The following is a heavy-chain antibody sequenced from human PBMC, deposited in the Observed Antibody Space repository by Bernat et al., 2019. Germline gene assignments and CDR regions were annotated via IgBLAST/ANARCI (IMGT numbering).Heavy chain of an antibody. CDR1: GGTFSSYA. J-gene: IGHJ4*02. CDR2: IIPIFGTA. CDR3: AREADTAMEYVGYYFDY. Sequence: QVQLVQSGAEVKKSGSSVKVSCKASGGTFSSYAISWVRQAPGQGLEWMGGIIPIFGTANYAQKFQGRVTITADESTSTAYMELSSLRSEDTAVYYCAREADTAMEYVGYYFDYWGQGTLVTVSS. V-gene: IGHV1-69*01. D-gene: IGHD5-18*01.